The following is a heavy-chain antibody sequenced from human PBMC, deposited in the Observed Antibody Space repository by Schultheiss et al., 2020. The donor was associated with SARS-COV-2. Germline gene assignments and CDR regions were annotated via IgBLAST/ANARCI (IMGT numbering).Heavy chain of an antibody. D-gene: IGHD4-11*01. J-gene: IGHJ6*02. CDR3: ARGYSNYGRYGMDV. Sequence: GESLKISCAASGFTFSDYYMSWIRQAPGKGLEWVSGISWNSGTIGYADSVKGRFTISRDNAKNSLYLQMNSLRAEDTAVYYCARGYSNYGRYGMDVWGQGTTVTVSS. V-gene: IGHV3-11*04. CDR1: GFTFSDYY. CDR2: ISWNSGTI.